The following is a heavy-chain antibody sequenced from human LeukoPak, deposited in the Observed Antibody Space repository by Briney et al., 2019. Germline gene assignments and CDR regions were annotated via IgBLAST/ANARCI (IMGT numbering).Heavy chain of an antibody. CDR3: ARRRITIFGPSLPYYYYMDV. Sequence: SETLSLTCTVSGGSISSGDYYWSWIRQPPGKGLEWIGYIYYSGSTYYNPSLKSRVTISVDTSKNQFSLKLSSVTAADTAVYYCARRRITIFGPSLPYYYYMDVWGKGTTVTVSS. CDR2: IYYSGST. J-gene: IGHJ6*03. CDR1: GGSISSGDYY. D-gene: IGHD3-3*01. V-gene: IGHV4-30-4*01.